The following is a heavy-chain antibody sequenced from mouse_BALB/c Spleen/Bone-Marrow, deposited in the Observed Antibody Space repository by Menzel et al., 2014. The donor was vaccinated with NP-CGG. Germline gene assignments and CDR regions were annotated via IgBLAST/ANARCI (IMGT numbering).Heavy chain of an antibody. J-gene: IGHJ1*01. Sequence: VESGGGLVKPGGSLKLSCAASGFTFSSYAMSWVRQTPEKRLEWVATISSGGSYTYYPDSVKGRFTISRDSAKNTLYLQMSSLRSEDTAMYYCARGGGYDGCFDVWGAGTTVTVSS. D-gene: IGHD2-2*01. CDR3: ARGGGYDGCFDV. CDR1: GFTFSSYA. CDR2: ISSGGSYT. V-gene: IGHV5-9-1*01.